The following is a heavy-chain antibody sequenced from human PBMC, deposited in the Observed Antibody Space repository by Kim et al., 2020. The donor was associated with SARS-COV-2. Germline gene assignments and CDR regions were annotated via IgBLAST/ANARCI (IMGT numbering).Heavy chain of an antibody. Sequence: SETLSLTCTVSGGSISSYYWSWIRQPPGKGLEWIGYIYYSGSTNYNPSLKSRVTISVDTSKNQFSLKLSSVTAADTAVYYCAAWSSSWYEGGMDVWGQGTTVTGSS. V-gene: IGHV4-59*01. CDR1: GGSISSYY. J-gene: IGHJ6*02. D-gene: IGHD6-13*01. CDR2: IYYSGST. CDR3: AAWSSSWYEGGMDV.